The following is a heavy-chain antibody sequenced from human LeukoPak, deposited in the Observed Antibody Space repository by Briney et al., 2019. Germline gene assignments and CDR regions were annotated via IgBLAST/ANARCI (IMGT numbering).Heavy chain of an antibody. V-gene: IGHV4-4*09. CDR1: GGSISSYY. D-gene: IGHD2-21*02. Sequence: SETLSLTCTVSGGSISSYYWSWIRQPPGKGLEWVGYIYTTGSTNYNPSLKSRVTISVDTSKNQFSLKLSSVTAADTAVYYCARDGGGNIVVVTAVGWFDPWGQGTLVTVSS. CDR2: IYTTGST. CDR3: ARDGGGNIVVVTAVGWFDP. J-gene: IGHJ5*02.